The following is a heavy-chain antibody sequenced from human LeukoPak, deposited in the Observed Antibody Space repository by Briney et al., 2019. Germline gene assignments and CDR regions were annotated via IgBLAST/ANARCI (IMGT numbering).Heavy chain of an antibody. J-gene: IGHJ4*02. Sequence: GGSLRLSCAASGFTFSSYAMSWVRQAPGKGLEWVSAICGSGGSTYYADSVKGRFTISRDNSKNTLYLQMNSLRAEDTAVYYCAKDLLFGELFLDSWGERTLVTVSS. CDR2: ICGSGGST. D-gene: IGHD3-10*02. CDR3: AKDLLFGELFLDS. V-gene: IGHV3-23*01. CDR1: GFTFSSYA.